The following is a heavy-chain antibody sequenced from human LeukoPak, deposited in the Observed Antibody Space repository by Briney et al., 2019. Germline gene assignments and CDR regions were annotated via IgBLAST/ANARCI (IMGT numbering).Heavy chain of an antibody. CDR2: IYTSGST. Sequence: PSETLSLTCTVSGGSISSYYWSWIRLPAGKGLEWIGRIYTSGSTNYNPSLKSRVTMSVDTSKNQFSLKLSSVTAADTAVYYCARASPRVYSYGQRKYYFDYWGQGTLVTVSS. D-gene: IGHD5-18*01. V-gene: IGHV4-4*07. CDR3: ARASPRVYSYGQRKYYFDY. CDR1: GGSISSYY. J-gene: IGHJ4*02.